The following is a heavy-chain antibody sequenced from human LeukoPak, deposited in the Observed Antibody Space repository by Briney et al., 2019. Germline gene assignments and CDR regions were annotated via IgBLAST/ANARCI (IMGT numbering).Heavy chain of an antibody. V-gene: IGHV5-51*01. CDR2: IYPGDSYT. CDR3: ARRSGSDALDI. CDR1: GYSFTSYW. D-gene: IGHD3-10*01. Sequence: PGESLKISCKGSGYSFTSYWIAWVRQMPRKGLEWMGIIYPGDSYTTYSPSFQGQVTISADKSISTAYLQWRSLKASDTAMYYCARRSGSDALDIWGQGTMVTVSS. J-gene: IGHJ3*02.